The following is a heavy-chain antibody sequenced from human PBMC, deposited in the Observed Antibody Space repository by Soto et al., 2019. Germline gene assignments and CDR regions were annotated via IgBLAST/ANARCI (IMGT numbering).Heavy chain of an antibody. J-gene: IGHJ4*02. CDR1: GFVFKDSS. Sequence: EVLLVESGGGMVQPGGSRKLSGAASGFVFKDSSIHWVRQASGKGLEWVGRIRDRAYSYATAYAESVKGRFTISRDDSNNTAYLQMSGLKTEDTAIYYCTRLISAAHDYWGQGTLVTVSS. CDR2: IRDRAYSYAT. V-gene: IGHV3-73*01. CDR3: TRLISAAHDY. D-gene: IGHD3-10*01.